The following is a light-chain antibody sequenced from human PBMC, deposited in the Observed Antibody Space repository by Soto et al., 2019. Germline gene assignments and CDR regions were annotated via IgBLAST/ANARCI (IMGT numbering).Light chain of an antibody. Sequence: EIVLTQSPGTLSLSPGERATLSCRASQSVRSSYLAWYQQKLGQAPRLLIYGVSNRATGIPDRFSGSGSGTDFTLTISRLESEDFAVYYCQQYGTSPSTFGQGTKLEIK. CDR3: QQYGTSPST. J-gene: IGKJ1*01. V-gene: IGKV3-20*01. CDR2: GVS. CDR1: QSVRSSY.